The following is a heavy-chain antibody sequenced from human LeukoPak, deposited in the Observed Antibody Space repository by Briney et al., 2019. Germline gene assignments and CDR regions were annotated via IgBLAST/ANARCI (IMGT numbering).Heavy chain of an antibody. V-gene: IGHV3-9*01. D-gene: IGHD3-3*01. CDR2: ISWNSGSI. CDR3: AKVTRSYDFWSGYHYYYGMDV. CDR1: GFTFDDYA. Sequence: GGSLRLSCAASGFTFDDYAMRWVRHAPGKGLEWVSGISWNSGSIGYADSVKGRFTISRDNAKNSLYLQMNSLRAEDTALYYCAKVTRSYDFWSGYHYYYGMDVWGQGTTVTVSS. J-gene: IGHJ6*02.